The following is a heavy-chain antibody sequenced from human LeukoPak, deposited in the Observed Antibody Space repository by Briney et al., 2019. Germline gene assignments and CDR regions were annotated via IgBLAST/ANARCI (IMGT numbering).Heavy chain of an antibody. V-gene: IGHV3-30*18. CDR2: ISYDGSNK. CDR1: GFTFSSYG. D-gene: IGHD6-6*01. CDR3: AKDGAYSSSHQPHY. J-gene: IGHJ4*02. Sequence: GGSLRLSCAASGFTFSSYGMHWVRQAPDQGLEWVAFISYDGSNKYYADSVKGRFTISIDNSKNTLYLQMNSLRAEDTAVYYCAKDGAYSSSHQPHYWGQGTLVTVSS.